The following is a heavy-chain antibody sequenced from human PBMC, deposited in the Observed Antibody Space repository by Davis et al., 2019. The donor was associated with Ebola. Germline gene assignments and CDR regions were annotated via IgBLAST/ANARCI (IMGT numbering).Heavy chain of an antibody. D-gene: IGHD2-2*01. CDR1: GYTFTGYY. CDR2: INPNSGGA. Sequence: ASVKVSCKASGYTFTGYYMHWVRQAPGQGLEWMGWINPNSGGANYAQKFQGRVTMTRDTSISTAYMELSSLRSEDTAVYYCARDWLGWVVPAAMMLINYYYGMDVWGQGTTVTVSS. V-gene: IGHV1-2*02. CDR3: ARDWLGWVVPAAMMLINYYYGMDV. J-gene: IGHJ6*02.